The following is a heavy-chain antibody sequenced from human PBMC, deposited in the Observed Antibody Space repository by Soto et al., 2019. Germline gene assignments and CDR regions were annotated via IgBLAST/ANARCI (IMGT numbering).Heavy chain of an antibody. J-gene: IGHJ6*02. CDR2: ISYDGSNK. V-gene: IGHV3-30-3*01. CDR3: ARDVSYPGIAAAATGGVDGYYYYGMDV. CDR1: GFTFSSYA. D-gene: IGHD6-13*01. Sequence: GESLKISCAASGFTFSSYAMHWVRQAPGKGLEWVAVISYDGSNKYYADSVKGRFTISRDNSKNTLYLQMNSLRAEDTAVYYCARDVSYPGIAAAATGGVDGYYYYGMDVWGQGTTVTVSS.